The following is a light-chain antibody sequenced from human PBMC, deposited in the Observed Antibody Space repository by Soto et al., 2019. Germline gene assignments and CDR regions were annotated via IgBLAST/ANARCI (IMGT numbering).Light chain of an antibody. V-gene: IGLV2-14*01. Sequence: QSALTQPASVSGSPGQSITISCTGTSSDVGGYDYVSWYQQHPGKAPKLMIFGVSNRPSGVSHRFSGSKSGNTASLTISGLQPEDEADYYCSSYTDSDTYVFGAGTKLTVL. CDR1: SSDVGGYDY. J-gene: IGLJ1*01. CDR2: GVS. CDR3: SSYTDSDTYV.